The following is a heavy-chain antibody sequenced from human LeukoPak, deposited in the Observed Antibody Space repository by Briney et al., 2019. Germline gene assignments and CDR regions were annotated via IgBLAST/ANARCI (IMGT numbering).Heavy chain of an antibody. CDR3: AKTARTFAS. CDR2: IYINGDT. Sequence: SETLSLTCTVSGDSISSFYWSWIRQAPGKGLECIGFIYINGDTSYNPSLKGRATLSLDTSKNQFSLRLTSVAAADTAVYYCAKTARTFASWGPGTLVTVSS. D-gene: IGHD1-7*01. CDR1: GDSISSFY. V-gene: IGHV4-4*09. J-gene: IGHJ5*02.